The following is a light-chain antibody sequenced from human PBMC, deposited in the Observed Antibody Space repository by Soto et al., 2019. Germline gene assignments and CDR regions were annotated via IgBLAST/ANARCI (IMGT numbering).Light chain of an antibody. CDR1: SRDVGGYNY. J-gene: IGLJ2*01. V-gene: IGLV2-14*01. Sequence: QSALTQPASVSGSPGQSITISCTGNSRDVGGYNYVSWHQQHPGKAPKVIITEVSNRPSGVSNRFSGSKSGNTSSLTISGLQAEDEADYYCSSYIISSNFVVFGGMNKLNVL. CDR3: SSYIISSNFVV. CDR2: EVS.